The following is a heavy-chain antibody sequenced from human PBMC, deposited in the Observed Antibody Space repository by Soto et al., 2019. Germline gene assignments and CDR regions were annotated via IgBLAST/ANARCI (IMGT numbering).Heavy chain of an antibody. CDR1: GGTFSSYT. CDR3: ARTRNTCGSGGRCYRQYYFDY. Sequence: QVQLVQSGAEVKKPGSSVKVSCKASGGTFSSYTISWVRQAPGQGLEWLGRIIPILGIANYAQTFQGRVTITADKATITAYMALSSLRSEDTAVYYGARTRNTCGSGGRCYRQYYFDYWGQGTLVTVSS. CDR2: IIPILGIA. J-gene: IGHJ4*02. V-gene: IGHV1-69*02. D-gene: IGHD2-15*01.